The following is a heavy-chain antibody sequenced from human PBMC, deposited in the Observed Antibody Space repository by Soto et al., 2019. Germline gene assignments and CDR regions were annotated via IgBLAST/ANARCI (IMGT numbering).Heavy chain of an antibody. CDR3: AKDSRIVVVTAAYDY. CDR2: ISYDGSNK. Sequence: QVQLVESGGGVVQPGRSLRLSCAASGFTFSSYGMHWVRQAPGKGLEWVAVISYDGSNKYYADSVKGRFTISRDNSKNTLYLQMNSLRAEDTAVYYCAKDSRIVVVTAAYDYWGQGTLVTVSS. J-gene: IGHJ4*02. CDR1: GFTFSSYG. V-gene: IGHV3-30*18. D-gene: IGHD2-21*02.